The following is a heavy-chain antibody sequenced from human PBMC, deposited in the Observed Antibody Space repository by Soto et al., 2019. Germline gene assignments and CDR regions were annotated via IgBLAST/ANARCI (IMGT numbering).Heavy chain of an antibody. CDR3: AKEGIIELTSTYYYGMDV. D-gene: IGHD2-21*02. CDR1: GFIFSSYA. CDR2: ISASGDAT. J-gene: IGHJ6*02. Sequence: EVQLLESGGGLVQPGGSLRLSCVASGFIFSSYATTWVRQAPGKGLEWVSTISASGDATYYADSVKGRLTISRDNSKSTLFLHMNSLRPEDTALYYCAKEGIIELTSTYYYGMDVWGHGTSVTVSS. V-gene: IGHV3-23*01.